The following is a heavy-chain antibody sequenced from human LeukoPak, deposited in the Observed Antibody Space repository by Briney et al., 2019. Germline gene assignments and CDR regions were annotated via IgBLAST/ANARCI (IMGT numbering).Heavy chain of an antibody. J-gene: IGHJ4*02. CDR2: IYYSGST. CDR1: GGSIRSYY. Sequence: KPSETLSLTCTVSGGSIRSYYWSWIRQSPGKGLEWIGYIYYSGSTNYNPSLKSRVTISVETSKNQFSLKLSSVTAADAAVYYCARVQDSGSYYGFDYWGQGTLVTVSS. V-gene: IGHV4-59*01. CDR3: ARVQDSGSYYGFDY. D-gene: IGHD1-26*01.